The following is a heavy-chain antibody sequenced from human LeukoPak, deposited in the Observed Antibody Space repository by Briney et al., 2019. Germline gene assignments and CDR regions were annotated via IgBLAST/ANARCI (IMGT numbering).Heavy chain of an antibody. V-gene: IGHV3-74*01. J-gene: IGHJ4*02. CDR3: AGQIWLGELFAHY. D-gene: IGHD3-10*01. Sequence: GGSLRLSCAASGFTFSSYLMHWVRQAPGKGLVWVSRINSDGSRTDYADSVKGRFTISRDTAKNTLYLQMNSRRGEDTAVYYCAGQIWLGELFAHYWGQGTLVTVSS. CDR2: INSDGSRT. CDR1: GFTFSSYL.